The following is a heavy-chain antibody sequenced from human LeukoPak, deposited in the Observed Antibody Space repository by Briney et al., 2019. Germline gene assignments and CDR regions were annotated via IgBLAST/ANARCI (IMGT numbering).Heavy chain of an antibody. CDR3: ARIWSGWYDKFFDP. D-gene: IGHD6-19*01. V-gene: IGHV3-21*01. CDR2: ISSRSIYI. CDR1: GFTFSNYS. J-gene: IGHJ5*02. Sequence: GGSVRLSCGGSGFTFSNYSINWVRQAPGKGLEWVSSISSRSIYIYYAGSVEGRFTISRDDAGNSVYLQMNSLRADDTAVYYCARIWSGWYDKFFDPWGQGTLVTVSS.